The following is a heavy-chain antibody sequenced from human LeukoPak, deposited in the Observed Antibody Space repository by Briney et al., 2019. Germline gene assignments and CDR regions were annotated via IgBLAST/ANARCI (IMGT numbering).Heavy chain of an antibody. D-gene: IGHD1-26*01. V-gene: IGHV4-34*01. CDR1: GESFSGYY. Sequence: PETLSLTCAVSGESFSGYYCSWIREPPGQGLKWIGEINHSGSTNDNPSPNSRVTISVDTSKNQFSLKLSYVTAADTAVYYCARVGSGGSYYHYYDYYMDVWGKGTTVTVSS. CDR3: ARVGSGGSYYHYYDYYMDV. J-gene: IGHJ6*03. CDR2: INHSGST.